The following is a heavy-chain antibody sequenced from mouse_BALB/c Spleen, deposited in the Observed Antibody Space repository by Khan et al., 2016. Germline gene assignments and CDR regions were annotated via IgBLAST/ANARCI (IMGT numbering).Heavy chain of an antibody. CDR3: ARDNSCDY. Sequence: EVQLQESGPGLVKPSQSLSLTCSVTGYSITSGYYWNWIRQFPGNKLEWMGYISYDGSNNYNPSLKNRISITRDTSKNQFFLKLNSVTTEDTATYYCARDNSCDYWGQGTTLTVSS. CDR2: ISYDGSN. CDR1: GYSITSGYY. V-gene: IGHV3-6*02. J-gene: IGHJ2*01.